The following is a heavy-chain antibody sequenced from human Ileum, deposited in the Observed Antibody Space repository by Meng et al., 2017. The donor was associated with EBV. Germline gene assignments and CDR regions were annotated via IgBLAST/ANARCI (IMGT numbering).Heavy chain of an antibody. CDR1: GYTFTNYD. Sequence: QVQLGQFGAEVKKPGASVKVSCKASGYTFTNYDISWVRQATGQGLEWMGWMNPKTGTAHYAQKFQGGVSMTRDTSITTAYMELSSLTSEDTAVYYCVRTLERGDYWGQGTLVTVSS. J-gene: IGHJ4*02. D-gene: IGHD5-24*01. CDR3: VRTLERGDY. V-gene: IGHV1-8*01. CDR2: MNPKTGTA.